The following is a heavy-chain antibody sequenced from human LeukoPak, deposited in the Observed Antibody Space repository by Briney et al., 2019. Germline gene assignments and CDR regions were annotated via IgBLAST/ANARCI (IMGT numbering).Heavy chain of an antibody. CDR1: GFTFSSYD. J-gene: IGHJ4*02. CDR3: DFRSLGY. Sequence: SGGSLRLSCAASGFTFSSYDIHWVRQAPGKGLEWVAVISYDGSNKYYADSVKGRFTISRDNSKNTLYLQMNSLRAEDTAVYYCDFRSLGYWGQGTLVTVSS. V-gene: IGHV3-30*03. D-gene: IGHD2/OR15-2a*01. CDR2: ISYDGSNK.